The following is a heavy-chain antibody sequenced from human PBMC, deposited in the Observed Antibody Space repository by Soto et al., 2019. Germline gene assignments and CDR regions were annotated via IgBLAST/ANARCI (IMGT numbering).Heavy chain of an antibody. CDR3: ASSDIVVVPAAIRGNYGMDV. V-gene: IGHV1-69*01. CDR2: IIPIFGTA. J-gene: IGHJ6*02. D-gene: IGHD2-2*02. Sequence: KVSCKASGGTFSSYAISWVRQAPGQGLEWMGGIIPIFGTANYAQKFQGRVTITADESTSTAYMELSSLRSEDTAVYYCASSDIVVVPAAIRGNYGMDVWGQGTTVTVSS. CDR1: GGTFSSYA.